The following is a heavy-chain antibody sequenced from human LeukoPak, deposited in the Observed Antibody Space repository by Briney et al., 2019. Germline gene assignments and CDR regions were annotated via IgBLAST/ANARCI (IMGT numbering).Heavy chain of an antibody. CDR1: GYTFTGYY. CDR3: ARALNRYWYFDL. D-gene: IGHD1-14*01. Sequence: ASVKVSCKASGYTFTGYYMHRVRQATGQGLEWMGIINPSGGSTSYAQKFQGGVTMTRDTSTSTVYMELSSLKSEDTAVYYCARALNRYWYFDLWGRGTLVTVSS. J-gene: IGHJ2*01. V-gene: IGHV1-46*01. CDR2: INPSGGST.